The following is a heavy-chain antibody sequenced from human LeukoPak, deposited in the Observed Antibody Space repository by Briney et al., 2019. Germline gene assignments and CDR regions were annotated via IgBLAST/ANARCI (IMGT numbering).Heavy chain of an antibody. J-gene: IGHJ4*02. D-gene: IGHD2/OR15-2a*01. CDR3: ARASVIPSCFGY. CDR2: INPNSGGT. Sequence: ASVKVSCEASVYTFTGYYMHWVRQAPGQGLEWMGWINPNSGGTNYAQKFQGRVTMTRDTSISTAYMELSRLRSDDTAVYYCARASVIPSCFGYWGQGTLVTVSS. V-gene: IGHV1-2*02. CDR1: VYTFTGYY.